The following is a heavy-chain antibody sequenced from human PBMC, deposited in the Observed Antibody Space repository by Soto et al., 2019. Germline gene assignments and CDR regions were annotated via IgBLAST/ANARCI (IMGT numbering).Heavy chain of an antibody. J-gene: IGHJ4*02. D-gene: IGHD5-12*01. Sequence: EVQLVESGGGLVQPGGSLKLSCAASGFIFSGSAIHWVRQASGERLEWVGRIRSKANSYATTCAASLKGRFTISRDDSKNTAYLQMNSLKTEDTAVYYCTTRGDGYNADYDYWGQGTLVTVSS. V-gene: IGHV3-73*01. CDR2: IRSKANSYAT. CDR3: TTRGDGYNADYDY. CDR1: GFIFSGSA.